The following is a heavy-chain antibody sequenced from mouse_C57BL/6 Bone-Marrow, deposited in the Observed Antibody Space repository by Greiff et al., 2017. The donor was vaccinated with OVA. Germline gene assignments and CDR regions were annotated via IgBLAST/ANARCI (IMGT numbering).Heavy chain of an antibody. J-gene: IGHJ2*01. CDR2: ISSGGSYT. Sequence: EVKLVESGGDLVKPGGSLKLSCAASGFTFSSYGMSWVRQTPDKRLEWVATISSGGSYTYYPDSVKGRFTISRDNAKNTLYLQMSSLKSEDTAMYYCARHWIDDWGKGTTLTVSS. V-gene: IGHV5-6*01. CDR1: GFTFSSYG. CDR3: ARHWIDD.